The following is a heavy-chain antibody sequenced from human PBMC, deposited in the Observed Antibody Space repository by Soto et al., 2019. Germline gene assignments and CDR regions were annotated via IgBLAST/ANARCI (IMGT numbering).Heavy chain of an antibody. J-gene: IGHJ5*02. CDR1: GGSFSGYY. V-gene: IGHV4-34*01. Sequence: LSLACAVYGGSFSGYYLSWIRQPPGKWLEWIGVNNHSGIPNYNPSLNSRVPIRGDTSKNQISLNLSSVSAAETAVYYCARGVLPAAIRYSSSWYPPRVGRYNWFDPWGQGTLVTV. CDR3: ARGVLPAAIRYSSSWYPPRVGRYNWFDP. CDR2: NNHSGIP. D-gene: IGHD6-13*01.